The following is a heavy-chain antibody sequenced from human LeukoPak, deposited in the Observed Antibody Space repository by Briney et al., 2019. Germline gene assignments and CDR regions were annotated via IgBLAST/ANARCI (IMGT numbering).Heavy chain of an antibody. V-gene: IGHV1-46*01. D-gene: IGHD5-18*01. CDR2: INPSGGST. CDR3: ARALWDFSAEYFQH. CDR1: GYTFTRYG. J-gene: IGHJ1*01. Sequence: ASVKVSCKASGYTFTRYGISWVRQAPGQGLEWMGVINPSGGSTSYAQKFQGRVTMTRDMSTSTVYMELSSLRSEDTAVYYCARALWDFSAEYFQHWGQGTLVTVSS.